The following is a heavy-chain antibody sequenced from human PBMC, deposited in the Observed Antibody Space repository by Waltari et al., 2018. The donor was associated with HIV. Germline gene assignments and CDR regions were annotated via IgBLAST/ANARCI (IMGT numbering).Heavy chain of an antibody. Sequence: QVQLQESGPGLVQPSETLSLTCTVPSGSISRTSSYSGWSRQPPGRGLEWSGNIYDSGSTYYNPSLKSRVTISVDTSKNQFSLKLSSVTAADTAVYYCANLPFGYFDYWGQGTLVTVSS. CDR1: SGSISRTSSY. J-gene: IGHJ4*02. CDR2: IYDSGST. CDR3: ANLPFGYFDY. V-gene: IGHV4-39*01. D-gene: IGHD3-22*01.